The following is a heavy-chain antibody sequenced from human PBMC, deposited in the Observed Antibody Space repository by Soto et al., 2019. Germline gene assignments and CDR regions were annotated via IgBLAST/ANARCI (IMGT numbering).Heavy chain of an antibody. CDR3: VRDKNVAAAGYEDWFDP. D-gene: IGHD6-13*01. V-gene: IGHV3-30-3*01. J-gene: IGHJ5*02. Sequence: VQLVESGGGVVQPGTSLSLSCAASGFTFTSYAMHWLRQSPDKGLEWVAAISYHGSNRYYTDSVRGRFTISRDNSKNILYLQMNSLRTEDTALYYCVRDKNVAAAGYEDWFDPWGQGTLVTVSS. CDR1: GFTFTSYA. CDR2: ISYHGSNR.